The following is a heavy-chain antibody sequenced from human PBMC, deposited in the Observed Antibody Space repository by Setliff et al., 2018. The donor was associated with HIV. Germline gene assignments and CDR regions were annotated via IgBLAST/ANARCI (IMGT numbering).Heavy chain of an antibody. CDR1: GFTFSSYS. CDR3: ARESYYDSSGYYVPLDY. CDR2: ISSSSSYT. D-gene: IGHD3-22*01. V-gene: IGHV3-21*01. J-gene: IGHJ4*02. Sequence: PGGSLRLSCAASGFTFSSYSMNWVRQAPGKGLEWVSYISSSSSYTHYADSVKGRFTISRDNAKNSLYLQMHSLRAEDTAVYYCARESYYDSSGYYVPLDYWGQGTLVTVSS.